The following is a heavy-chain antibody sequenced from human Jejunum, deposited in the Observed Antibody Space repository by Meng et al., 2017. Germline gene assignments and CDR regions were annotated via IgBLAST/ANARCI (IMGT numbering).Heavy chain of an antibody. V-gene: IGHV3-66*02. CDR3: ATNRYYSDNSGYYPYYLDL. J-gene: IGHJ4*02. CDR2: IYKTGST. Sequence: GGSLRLSCTVSGVTVSDNYMSWVRQAPGKGLEWVSEIYKTGSTFYADSVKGRFTISRDVSKNTLYLQMNSLRPEDTAVYYCATNRYYSDNSGYYPYYLDLWGQGTQVTVSS. D-gene: IGHD3-22*01. CDR1: GVTVSDNY.